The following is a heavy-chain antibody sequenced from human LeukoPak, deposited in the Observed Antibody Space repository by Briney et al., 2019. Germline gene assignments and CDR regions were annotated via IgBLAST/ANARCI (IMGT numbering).Heavy chain of an antibody. V-gene: IGHV3-7*01. CDR2: IKQDGSEK. J-gene: IGHJ4*02. CDR1: GFTLSSYW. D-gene: IGHD3-22*01. Sequence: GGSLRLSCAASGFTLSSYWMSWVRQAPGKGLEWVANIKQDGSEKYYVDSVKGRFTISRDNAKNSLYLQMNSLRAEDTAVYYCARDGDYYYDSSGSDYWGQGTLVTVSS. CDR3: ARDGDYYYDSSGSDY.